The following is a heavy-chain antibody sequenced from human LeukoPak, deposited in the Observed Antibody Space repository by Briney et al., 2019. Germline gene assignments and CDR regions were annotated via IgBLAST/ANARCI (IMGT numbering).Heavy chain of an antibody. CDR3: ARDAYSSSRNDY. Sequence: GGSLRLSCAASGFTFSSSAMNWVRQAPGKGLEWVSQISRSSSTIYYADSVKGRFIISRDNARNSVFLQMNSLRAEDTAVYYCARDAYSSSRNDYWGQGTLVTVSS. CDR2: ISRSSSTI. CDR1: GFTFSSSA. D-gene: IGHD6-13*01. V-gene: IGHV3-48*01. J-gene: IGHJ4*02.